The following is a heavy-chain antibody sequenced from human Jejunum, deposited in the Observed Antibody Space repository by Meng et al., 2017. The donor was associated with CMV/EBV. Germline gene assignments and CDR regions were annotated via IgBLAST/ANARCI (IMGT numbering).Heavy chain of an antibody. CDR3: AKILQDTYTAPMDY. J-gene: IGHJ4*02. D-gene: IGHD2-2*02. Sequence: SGFTFRCFGMPWVRRAPGKGLEWVAIISYDGNRQYYAASVKGRFTVYSDNSGDTLYLQLNSLTVEDTAVYYCAKILQDTYTAPMDYWGQGTLVTVSS. V-gene: IGHV3-30*18. CDR1: GFTFRCFG. CDR2: ISYDGNRQ.